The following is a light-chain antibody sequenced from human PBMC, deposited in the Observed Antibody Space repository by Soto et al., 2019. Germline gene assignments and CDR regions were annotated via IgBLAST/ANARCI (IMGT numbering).Light chain of an antibody. V-gene: IGKV3-15*01. CDR3: QQSNNWPKT. Sequence: EIVMTQSPATLSVSPGETVTLSCRASQSVNSNLAWYQQKPGQAPRLLISDASTTAAGLPARFSGSGSGTEFTLTISSLQSEDFAVYFCQQSNNWPKTFGQGTKVEIK. CDR1: QSVNSN. CDR2: DAS. J-gene: IGKJ1*01.